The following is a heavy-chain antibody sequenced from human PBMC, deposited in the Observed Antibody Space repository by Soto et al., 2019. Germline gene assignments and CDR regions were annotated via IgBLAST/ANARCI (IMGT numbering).Heavy chain of an antibody. CDR2: ISAYNGNT. CDR3: ASGADLERNLRYFDPFDY. J-gene: IGHJ4*02. CDR1: CYTLNSYC. V-gene: IGHV1-18*01. Sequence: ASVEVSFKASCYTLNSYCIRWVRQAPGQRLEWMGWISAYNGNTNYAQELQGRVTMTTDTSTSTAYMELRSLRSDDTAVYYCASGADLERNLRYFDPFDYWGQGTLVTVSS. D-gene: IGHD3-9*01.